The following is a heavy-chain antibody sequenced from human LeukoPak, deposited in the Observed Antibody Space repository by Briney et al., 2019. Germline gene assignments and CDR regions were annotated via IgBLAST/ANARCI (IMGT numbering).Heavy chain of an antibody. J-gene: IGHJ4*02. D-gene: IGHD2-15*01. CDR3: ASDRGGNTERTLDY. CDR2: ISSSSSTI. V-gene: IGHV3-48*01. CDR1: GFTFSSYS. Sequence: HPGGSLRLSCAASGFTFSSYSMNWVRQAPGKGLEWVSYISSSSSTIYYADSVKGRLTISRDNSKNTLYLQMNSLRAEDTAVYYCASDRGGNTERTLDYWGQGTLVTVSS.